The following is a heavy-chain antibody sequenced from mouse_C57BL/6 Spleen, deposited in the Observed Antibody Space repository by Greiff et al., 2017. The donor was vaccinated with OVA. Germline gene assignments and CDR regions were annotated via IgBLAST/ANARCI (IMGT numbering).Heavy chain of an antibody. D-gene: IGHD1-1*01. CDR1: GFSLTSYG. CDR3: AKALYYYGSSYWAMDY. J-gene: IGHJ4*01. Sequence: VQLQQSGPGLVQPSQSLSITCTVSGFSLTSYGVHWVRQSPGKGLEWLGVIWRGGSTDYNAAFMSRLSITKDNSKSQVFFKMNSLQADDTAIYYCAKALYYYGSSYWAMDYWGQGTSVTVSS. V-gene: IGHV2-5*01. CDR2: IWRGGST.